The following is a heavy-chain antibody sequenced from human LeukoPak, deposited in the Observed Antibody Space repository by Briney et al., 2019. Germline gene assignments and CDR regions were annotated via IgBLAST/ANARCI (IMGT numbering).Heavy chain of an antibody. CDR2: ISGSGGST. CDR3: AKDRDLAWLQFDY. Sequence: GGSLRLSCAASGFTFSSYGMSWVRQAPGKGLEWVSAISGSGGSTYYADSVKGRFTISRDNSKNTLYLQMNSLRAEDTAVYYCAKDRDLAWLQFDYWGQGTLVTVSS. J-gene: IGHJ4*02. V-gene: IGHV3-23*01. CDR1: GFTFSSYG. D-gene: IGHD5-24*01.